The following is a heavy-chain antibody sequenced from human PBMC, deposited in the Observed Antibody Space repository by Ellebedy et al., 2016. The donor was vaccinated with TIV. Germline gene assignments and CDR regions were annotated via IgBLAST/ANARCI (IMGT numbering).Heavy chain of an antibody. V-gene: IGHV4-39*01. CDR1: GGSISSSSYY. Sequence: SETLSLTXTVSGGSISSSSYYWGWIRQPPGKGLEWIGSIDESGSTYYNPSLKSRVTISVDTSKNQFSLKLSSVTAADTAVYYCARQGINYYGSGSHFDYWGQGTLVTVSS. CDR3: ARQGINYYGSGSHFDY. J-gene: IGHJ4*02. CDR2: IDESGST. D-gene: IGHD3-10*01.